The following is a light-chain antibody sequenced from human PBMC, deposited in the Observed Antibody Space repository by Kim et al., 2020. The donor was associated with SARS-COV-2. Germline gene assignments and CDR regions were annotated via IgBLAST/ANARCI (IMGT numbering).Light chain of an antibody. CDR2: AAS. Sequence: DIQMTQSPSSLSVSVGDRVTITCRASQGITNSLAWYQQKLGKVPQLLIYAASALQSGVPSRFSGSGSGTDFTLTISSLQPEDVATYYCQKYNSAPWTFGQGTKVDIK. V-gene: IGKV1-27*01. CDR1: QGITNS. CDR3: QKYNSAPWT. J-gene: IGKJ1*01.